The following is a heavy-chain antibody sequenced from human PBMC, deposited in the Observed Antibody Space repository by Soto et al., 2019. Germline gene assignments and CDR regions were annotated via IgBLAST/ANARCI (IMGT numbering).Heavy chain of an antibody. J-gene: IGHJ6*02. D-gene: IGHD3-10*01. V-gene: IGHV3-64D*06. CDR2: IISDGGSA. CDR3: LKTRIAVRELMGYYYGMDV. CDR1: GFTFSTYA. Sequence: GGSLRLSCSASGFTFSTYAMHWVRRAPGKGLEYISAIISDGGSAYYADSVKGRFTISRDNSQNTLYLQMSSLRPEDTAVYYCLKTRIAVRELMGYYYGMDVWGQGTTVTVSS.